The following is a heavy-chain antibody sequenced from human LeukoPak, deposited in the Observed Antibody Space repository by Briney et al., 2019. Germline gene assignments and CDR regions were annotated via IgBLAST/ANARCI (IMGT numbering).Heavy chain of an antibody. J-gene: IGHJ4*02. CDR1: GGSISSGSYY. CDR2: IYTSGST. CDR3: ASTGAVWSKTFDY. Sequence: PSETLSLTCTVSGGSISSGSYYWSWIRQPAGKGLEWIGRIYTSGSTNYNPSLKSRVTISVDTSKNQFSLKLSSVTAADTAVYYCASTGAVWSKTFDYWGQGTLVTVSS. D-gene: IGHD3-16*01. V-gene: IGHV4-61*02.